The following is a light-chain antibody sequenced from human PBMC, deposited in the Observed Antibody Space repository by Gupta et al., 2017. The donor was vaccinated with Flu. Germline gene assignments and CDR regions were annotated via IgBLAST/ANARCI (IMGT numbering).Light chain of an antibody. V-gene: IGKV1-39*01. CDR3: QESYSSPWT. Sequence: DIQMTQSPSSLSASEADRVSITCRASQTISTHLNWYQHRPGKAPKLLISAASSLQSGVPTRFTGSGSGTDFTLTISSLQPEDFATYYCQESYSSPWTFGQGTKVE. CDR2: AAS. CDR1: QTISTH. J-gene: IGKJ1*01.